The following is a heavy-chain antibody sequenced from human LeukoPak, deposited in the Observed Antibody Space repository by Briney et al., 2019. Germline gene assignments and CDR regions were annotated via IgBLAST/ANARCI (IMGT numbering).Heavy chain of an antibody. D-gene: IGHD2-2*01. CDR3: ARDGLRYCSSTRCRPSNWFDP. Sequence: GASVKVSCKASGYTFTSYGISWVRQAPGQGLEWMGWISAYNGNTNYAQKLQGRVTMTTDTSTSTAYMELRSLRSDDTAVYYCARDGLRYCSSTRCRPSNWFDPWGQGTLVTVSS. J-gene: IGHJ5*01. CDR2: ISAYNGNT. CDR1: GYTFTSYG. V-gene: IGHV1-18*01.